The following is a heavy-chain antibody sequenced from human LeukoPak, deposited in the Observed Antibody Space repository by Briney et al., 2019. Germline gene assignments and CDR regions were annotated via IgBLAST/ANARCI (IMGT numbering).Heavy chain of an antibody. CDR3: ARVFPQNPYGDYAG. D-gene: IGHD4-17*01. Sequence: SETLSLTCAVYGGSFSGYYWSWIRQPPGKGLEWIGEINHSGSTNYNPSLKSRVTISVDTSKNQFSLKLSSVTAADTAVYYCARVFPQNPYGDYAGWSQGTLVTVSS. CDR1: GGSFSGYY. J-gene: IGHJ4*02. CDR2: INHSGST. V-gene: IGHV4-34*01.